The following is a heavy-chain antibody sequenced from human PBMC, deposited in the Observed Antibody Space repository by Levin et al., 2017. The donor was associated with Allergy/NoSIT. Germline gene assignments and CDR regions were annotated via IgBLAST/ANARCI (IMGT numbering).Heavy chain of an antibody. J-gene: IGHJ4*02. CDR3: ARDNWEDCSGGSCYSGLDY. V-gene: IGHV3-33*01. CDR2: IWYDGSKT. D-gene: IGHD2-15*01. Sequence: LSLTCAASGFTFSYSGMHWVRQAPGKGLEWVAVIWYDGSKTDYADSVKGRLTISRDNSKNTLYLQMNSLKAEDTAVYYCARDNWEDCSGGSCYSGLDYWGQGTLVTVSS. CDR1: GFTFSYSG.